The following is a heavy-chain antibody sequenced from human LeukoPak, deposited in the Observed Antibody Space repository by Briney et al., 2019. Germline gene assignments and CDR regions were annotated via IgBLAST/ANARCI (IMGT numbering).Heavy chain of an antibody. D-gene: IGHD1-26*01. V-gene: IGHV1-2*02. CDR2: INPNSGGT. CDR3: AKDNREGGEWELLLGYYFDY. J-gene: IGHJ4*02. Sequence: ASVKVSCKASGYTFTGYCMHWVRQAPGQGLEWMGWINPNSGGTNYAQKFQGRVTMTRDTSISTAYMELSSLRSEDTALYYCAKDNREGGEWELLLGYYFDYWGQGTLVTVSS. CDR1: GYTFTGYC.